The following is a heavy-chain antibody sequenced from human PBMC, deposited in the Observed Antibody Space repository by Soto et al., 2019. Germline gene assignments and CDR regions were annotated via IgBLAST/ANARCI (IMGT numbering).Heavy chain of an antibody. CDR2: ISYDGSNK. J-gene: IGHJ4*02. V-gene: IGHV3-30*18. D-gene: IGHD3-22*01. CDR1: GFTFSSYG. Sequence: VGSLRLSCAASGFTFSSYGMHWVRQAPGKGLEWVAVISYDGSNKYYADSVKGRFTISRDNSKNTLYLQMNSLRAEDTAVYYCAKLIVADYWGQGTLVTVSS. CDR3: AKLIVADY.